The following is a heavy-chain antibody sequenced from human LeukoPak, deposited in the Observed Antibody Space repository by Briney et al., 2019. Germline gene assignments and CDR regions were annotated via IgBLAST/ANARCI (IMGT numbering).Heavy chain of an antibody. CDR3: TRGGRLHPQSPQ. J-gene: IGHJ4*02. CDR1: GFTFSTYW. Sequence: PGGSLRLSCAASGFTFSTYWMSWVRQAPGKGLEWVANIKQDGSDIYYVDSVKGRFTISRDNAKNSLYLQMSSLRAEDTAVYYRTRGGRLHPQSPQWGQGTLVSVSS. D-gene: IGHD3-16*01. CDR2: IKQDGSDI. V-gene: IGHV3-7*01.